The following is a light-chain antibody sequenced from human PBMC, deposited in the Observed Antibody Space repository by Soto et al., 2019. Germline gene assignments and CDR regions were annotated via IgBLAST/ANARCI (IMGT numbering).Light chain of an antibody. CDR3: QQYNSYWT. Sequence: DIPMTQSPSTLSASVGDRVTITCRASQSISSWLAWYQQKPRKAPKLLIYKASSLESGVPSRFSGSGSGTEFTLTISRLQPDDFATYYCQQYNSYWTFGQGTKVEIK. CDR2: KAS. CDR1: QSISSW. J-gene: IGKJ1*01. V-gene: IGKV1-5*03.